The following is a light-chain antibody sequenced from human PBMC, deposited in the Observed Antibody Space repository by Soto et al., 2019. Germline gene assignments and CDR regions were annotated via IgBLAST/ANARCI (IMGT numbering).Light chain of an antibody. Sequence: DIQMTQSPSSLSASVGDRVTITCRASQSISSYFNWYQQKPGKAPKLLIYAASSLQSGVPSRFSGSGSGTEFTLTISSLQPDDFATYYCQQYNSYSWTFGQGTKVDIK. J-gene: IGKJ1*01. CDR2: AAS. CDR1: QSISSY. V-gene: IGKV1-39*01. CDR3: QQYNSYSWT.